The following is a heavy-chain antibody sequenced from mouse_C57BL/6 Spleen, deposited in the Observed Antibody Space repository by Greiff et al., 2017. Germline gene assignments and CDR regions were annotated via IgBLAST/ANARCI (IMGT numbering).Heavy chain of an antibody. CDR2: INPYNGDT. V-gene: IGHV1-20*01. D-gene: IGHD1-1*01. CDR1: GYSFTGYF. CDR3: ARSYYLYAMDY. J-gene: IGHJ4*01. Sequence: VQLQQSGPELVKPGDSVKISCKASGYSFTGYFMNWVMQSHGKSLEWIGRINPYNGDTFYNQKFKGKATLTVDKSSSTAHMELRSLTSEDSAVYYCARSYYLYAMDYWGQGTSVTVSS.